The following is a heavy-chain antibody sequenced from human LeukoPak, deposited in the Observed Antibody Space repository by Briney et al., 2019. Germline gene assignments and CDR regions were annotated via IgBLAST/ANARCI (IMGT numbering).Heavy chain of an antibody. CDR1: GFTFSSYA. CDR3: AKEAGYSGYDFPDF. CDR2: ISGSAYST. V-gene: IGHV3-23*01. D-gene: IGHD5-12*01. Sequence: PPGGSLRLSWAASGFTFSSYAISWVRQAPGKGLEWVSAISGSAYSTYYADSVKGRFTISRDNSKNTLYLQMNSLRAEDTAVYYCAKEAGYSGYDFPDFWGQGTLVTVSS. J-gene: IGHJ4*02.